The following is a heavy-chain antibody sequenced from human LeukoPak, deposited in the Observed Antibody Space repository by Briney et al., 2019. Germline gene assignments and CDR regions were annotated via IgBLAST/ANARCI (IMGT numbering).Heavy chain of an antibody. CDR2: ISSSGSTI. V-gene: IGHV3-48*03. Sequence: PGGSLRLSCAASGFTFSSYEMNWVRQAPGKGLEWVSYISSSGSTIYYAGSVKGRFTISRDNAKNSLYLQMNSLRAEDTAVYYCARDGVSGSGYYMDVWGKGTTVTVSS. CDR3: ARDGVSGSGYYMDV. CDR1: GFTFSSYE. D-gene: IGHD3-10*01. J-gene: IGHJ6*03.